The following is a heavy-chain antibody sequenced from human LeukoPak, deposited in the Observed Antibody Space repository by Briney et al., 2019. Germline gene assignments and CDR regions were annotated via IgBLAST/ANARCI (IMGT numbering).Heavy chain of an antibody. CDR3: ARVPTVTFFDY. Sequence: SETLSLTCTVSGGSISSSSYHWGWIRQPPGKGLEWIGSIYYNATTYYNPSLKSRVTISVDTSKNQFSLKLSSVTAADTAVYYCARVPTVTFFDYWGQGTLVTVSS. D-gene: IGHD4-17*01. CDR1: GGSISSSSYH. J-gene: IGHJ4*02. V-gene: IGHV4-39*07. CDR2: IYYNATT.